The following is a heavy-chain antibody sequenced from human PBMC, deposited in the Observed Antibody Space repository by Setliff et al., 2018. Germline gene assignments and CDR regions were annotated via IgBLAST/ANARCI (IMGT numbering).Heavy chain of an antibody. D-gene: IGHD2-2*01. CDR3: ARGIGGYCSSMSCSNESWP. CDR2: IYTSWST. Sequence: PSETLSLTCTVSDDSISSRHYYWSWIRQPAGKGLEWLGQIYTSWSTNYNPSLKSRVTISVDTSKNQFSLKLSSVTAADTAVYYCARGIGGYCSSMSCSNESWPWGQGTLVTVSS. CDR1: DDSISSRHYY. J-gene: IGHJ5*02. V-gene: IGHV4-61*09.